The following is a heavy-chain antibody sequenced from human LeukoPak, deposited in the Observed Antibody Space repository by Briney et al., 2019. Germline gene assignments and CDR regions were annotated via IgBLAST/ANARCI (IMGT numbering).Heavy chain of an antibody. CDR3: ARDREGQTYWFDP. J-gene: IGHJ5*02. CDR1: GYTFTSYY. V-gene: IGHV1-46*01. CDR2: INTSGDST. Sequence: ASVKVSCKASGYTFTSYYMHWVRQAPGQGLEWMGIINTSGDSTSYAQKFQGRVTMTRDTSTSTVYMELSSLRSEDTAVYYCARDREGQTYWFDPWGQGTLVTVSS.